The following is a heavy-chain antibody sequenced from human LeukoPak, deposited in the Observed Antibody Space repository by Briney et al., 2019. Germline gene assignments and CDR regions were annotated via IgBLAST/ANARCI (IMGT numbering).Heavy chain of an antibody. Sequence: PSETLSLTCTVSGGSISSYSWSSIRQPPGKGLEWIGYVFYSGSTKYNPALKSRVTISVDTSKHQFSLNLSSVTAADTAVYYCARDSSGWSSWYFDLWGRGSLVTVSS. V-gene: IGHV4-59*01. CDR1: GGSISSYS. CDR2: VFYSGST. J-gene: IGHJ2*01. D-gene: IGHD6-19*01. CDR3: ARDSSGWSSWYFDL.